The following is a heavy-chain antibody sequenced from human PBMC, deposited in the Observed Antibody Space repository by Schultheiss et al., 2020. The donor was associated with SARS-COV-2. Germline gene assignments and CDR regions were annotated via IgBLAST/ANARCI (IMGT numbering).Heavy chain of an antibody. CDR1: GFTFSRFG. V-gene: IGHV3-30*18. D-gene: IGHD6-19*01. CDR2: ISYDGTIT. CDR3: AKGAVAGDDAFDL. J-gene: IGHJ3*01. Sequence: GGSLRLSCAASGFTFSRFGMHWVRQAPGKGLEWMATISYDGTITYYADSVKGRFTMSRDNSRNTLYLQMHILRPGDTAVYYCAKGAVAGDDAFDLWGQGTLVTVSS.